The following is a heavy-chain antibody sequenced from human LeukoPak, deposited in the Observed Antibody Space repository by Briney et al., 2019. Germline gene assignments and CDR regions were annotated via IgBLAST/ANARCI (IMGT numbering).Heavy chain of an antibody. CDR1: GGTFSSYA. V-gene: IGHV1-18*01. J-gene: IGHJ4*02. Sequence: ASVKVSCKASGGTFSSYAISWVRQAPGQGLEWMGWISAYNGNTNYAQKLQGRVTMTTDTSTSTADMELRSLRSDDTALYYCVRLYGDYGYYFDFWGQGTLVTVSS. D-gene: IGHD4-17*01. CDR2: ISAYNGNT. CDR3: VRLYGDYGYYFDF.